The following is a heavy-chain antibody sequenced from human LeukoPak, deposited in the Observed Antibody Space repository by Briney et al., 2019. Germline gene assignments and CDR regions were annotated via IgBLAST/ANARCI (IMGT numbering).Heavy chain of an antibody. Sequence: GGSLRLSCAVSGFTVSSIYMSWVRQAPGKGLEWVSFIYSDGNTYYADSVKGRFTLSRDSSRNTLYLQMNSLRVDDTAVYYCAGDTHSSSWYDHWGQGTLVTVSS. CDR2: IYSDGNT. D-gene: IGHD6-19*01. CDR1: GFTVSSIY. V-gene: IGHV3-53*01. J-gene: IGHJ5*02. CDR3: AGDTHSSSWYDH.